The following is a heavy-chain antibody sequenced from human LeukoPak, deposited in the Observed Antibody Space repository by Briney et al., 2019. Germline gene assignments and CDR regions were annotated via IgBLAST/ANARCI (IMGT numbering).Heavy chain of an antibody. CDR2: INHSGST. CDR3: AREDWNPPHGYMDV. V-gene: IGHV4-39*07. J-gene: IGHJ6*03. D-gene: IGHD1-1*01. Sequence: SETLSLTCTVSGGSISSGSYYWSWIRQPPGKGLEWIGEINHSGSTNYNPSLKSRVTISVDTSKNQFSLKLSSVTAADTAVYYCAREDWNPPHGYMDVWGKGTTDTVSS. CDR1: GGSISSGSYY.